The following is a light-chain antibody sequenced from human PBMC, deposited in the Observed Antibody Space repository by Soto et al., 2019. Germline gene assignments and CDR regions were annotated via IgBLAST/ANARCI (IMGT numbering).Light chain of an antibody. CDR1: SSDVGGYDY. V-gene: IGLV2-14*01. CDR2: DVS. CDR3: SSYTSNNTRV. J-gene: IGLJ3*02. Sequence: QSALTQPASVSGSPGQSITISCTGTSSDVGGYDYVSWYQQHPGKAPKLMIYDVSNRPSGVSNRFSGSKSGNTASLTISGLQTEDEAEYYCSSYTSNNTRVFGGGTKLTVL.